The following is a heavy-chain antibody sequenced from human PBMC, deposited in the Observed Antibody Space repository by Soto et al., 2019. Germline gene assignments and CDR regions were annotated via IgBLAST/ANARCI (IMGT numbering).Heavy chain of an antibody. J-gene: IGHJ6*02. CDR2: INPNSGGT. CDR3: GSWLKGADIGNYYYGMDV. CDR1: GYTFTGYY. D-gene: IGHD2-15*01. V-gene: IGHV1-2*04. Sequence: ASVKVSCKASGYTFTGYYMHWVRQAPGQGLEWMGWINPNSGGTNYAQKFQGWVTMTRDTSISTAYMELSRLRSDDTAVYYCGSWLKGADIGNYYYGMDVWGQGSTVTVSS.